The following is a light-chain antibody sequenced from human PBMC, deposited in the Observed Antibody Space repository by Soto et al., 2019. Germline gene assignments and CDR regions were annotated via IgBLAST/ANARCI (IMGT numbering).Light chain of an antibody. J-gene: IGKJ1*01. Sequence: EVVMTQSPATLSVSPGERATLSCRASQSARSSLAWYQQKPGQAPGLLMYGASTRDTGIPARFSGSGSGTEFTLTISSLQSEDFSVYYCQQYNNWRGTFGQGTKVDIK. CDR1: QSARSS. CDR3: QQYNNWRGT. CDR2: GAS. V-gene: IGKV3D-15*01.